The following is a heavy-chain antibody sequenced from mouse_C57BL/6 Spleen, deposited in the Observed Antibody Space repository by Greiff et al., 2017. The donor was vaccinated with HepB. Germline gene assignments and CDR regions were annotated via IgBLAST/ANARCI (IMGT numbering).Heavy chain of an antibody. V-gene: IGHV3-8*01. J-gene: IGHJ1*03. CDR2: ISYSGST. D-gene: IGHD2-5*01. CDR3: ARRYSNYVWYFDV. CDR1: GYSITSDY. Sequence: DVQLQESGPGLAKPSQTLSLTCSVTGYSITSDYWNWIRKFPGNKLEYMGYISYSGSTYYNPSLKSRISITRDTSKNQDYLQLNSVTTEDTATYYCARRYSNYVWYFDVWGTVTTVTVSS.